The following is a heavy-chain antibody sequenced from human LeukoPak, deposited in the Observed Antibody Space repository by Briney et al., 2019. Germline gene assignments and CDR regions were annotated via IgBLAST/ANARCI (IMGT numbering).Heavy chain of an antibody. CDR2: IYYSGST. D-gene: IGHD2-2*01. Sequence: KASETLSLTCTVSGGSISSSSYYWGWIRQPPGKGLEWIGSIYYSGSTYYNPSLKSRVTISVDTSKNQFSLKLTSVTAADTAVYYCARGTSFHFDYWGQGALVTVSS. CDR3: ARGTSFHFDY. CDR1: GGSISSSSYY. V-gene: IGHV4-39*01. J-gene: IGHJ4*02.